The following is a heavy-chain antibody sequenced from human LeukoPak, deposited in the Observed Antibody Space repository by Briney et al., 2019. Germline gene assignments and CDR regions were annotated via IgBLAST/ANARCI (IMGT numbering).Heavy chain of an antibody. D-gene: IGHD4-23*01. Sequence: GESLKISCKGSGYSFTSYWIGWVRQMSGKGLEWSWIIYPGDSDTRYSPSFQGQVPIPAGKSISTAYLQWNSLKASDTAMYYCARHTYGGNSGADYWGQGTLVTVSS. CDR1: GYSFTSYW. V-gene: IGHV5-51*01. J-gene: IGHJ4*02. CDR2: IYPGDSDT. CDR3: ARHTYGGNSGADY.